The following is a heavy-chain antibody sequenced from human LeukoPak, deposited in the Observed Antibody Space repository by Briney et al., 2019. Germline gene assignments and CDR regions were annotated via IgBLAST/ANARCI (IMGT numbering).Heavy chain of an antibody. CDR2: INPNSGGT. V-gene: IGHV1-2*02. J-gene: IGHJ3*02. Sequence: ASVKVSCKASGYTFTGYYMHWVRQAPGQGLEWTGWINPNSGGTKYAQKFQGRVTVIRDTSISTAYLELSRLRSDDTAVYYCARESALEEQWLGGAFDIWGQGTMVTVSS. CDR1: GYTFTGYY. D-gene: IGHD6-19*01. CDR3: ARESALEEQWLGGAFDI.